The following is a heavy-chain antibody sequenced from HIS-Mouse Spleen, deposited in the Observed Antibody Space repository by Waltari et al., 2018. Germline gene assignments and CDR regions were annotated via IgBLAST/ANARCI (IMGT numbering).Heavy chain of an antibody. D-gene: IGHD2-2*01. CDR2: IYHSGST. J-gene: IGHJ3*02. CDR3: ARVVVVPAAMPDAFDI. V-gene: IGHV4-38-2*02. Sequence: QVQLQESGPGLVKPSETLSLTCTVSGYSISSGYYWGWLRQPPGKGLEWIGSIYHSGSTYYNPSLKSRVTISVDTSKNQFSLKLSSVTAADTAVYYCARVVVVPAAMPDAFDIWGQGTMVTVSS. CDR1: GYSISSGYY.